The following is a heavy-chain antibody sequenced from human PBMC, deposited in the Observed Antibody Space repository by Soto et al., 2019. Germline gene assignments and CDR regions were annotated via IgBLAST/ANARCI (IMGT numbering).Heavy chain of an antibody. CDR2: SRNQANGYST. Sequence: DVQLVESGGGLVQPGGSLRLSCSVSGFTLSDHYIDWVRQAPGKGLEWVGRSRNQANGYSTIYAASVKGRFTTSRDDSKNLVDLQMASLRTEDTAVYYCVRDTYFSDSSSYTRCFDFWGQGALVTVSS. D-gene: IGHD3-22*01. CDR1: GFTLSDHY. J-gene: IGHJ4*02. CDR3: VRDTYFSDSSSYTRCFDF. V-gene: IGHV3-72*01.